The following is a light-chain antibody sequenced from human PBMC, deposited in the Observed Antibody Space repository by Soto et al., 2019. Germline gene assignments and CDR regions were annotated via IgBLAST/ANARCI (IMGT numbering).Light chain of an antibody. Sequence: QSVLTQPPSASGTPGQTITISCSGGSSNIGINTVSWYEHLPGTAPRLLIYGNNQRPSGVPDRFSGSKSGTSASLAISGFQSEDEAHYYCATWDDSLDVHVFGTGTKLTVL. CDR3: ATWDDSLDVHV. CDR2: GNN. J-gene: IGLJ1*01. V-gene: IGLV1-44*01. CDR1: SSNIGINT.